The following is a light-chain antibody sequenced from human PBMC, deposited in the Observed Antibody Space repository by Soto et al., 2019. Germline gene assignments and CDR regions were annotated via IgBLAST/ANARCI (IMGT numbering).Light chain of an antibody. J-gene: IGLJ1*01. Sequence: QSVLTQPPSVSGAPGQRVTISCTGSSSNIGAGRDVHWYQQLPGTAPKFVIYGNTNRPSGVPERFSGSKSDTSASLAITGLQAEDEADYYCSSYTSSSTRVFGTGTKVTVL. CDR2: GNT. CDR3: SSYTSSSTRV. CDR1: SSNIGAGRD. V-gene: IGLV1-40*01.